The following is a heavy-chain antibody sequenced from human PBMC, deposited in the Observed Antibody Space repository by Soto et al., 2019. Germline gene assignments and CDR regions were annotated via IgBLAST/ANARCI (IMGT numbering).Heavy chain of an antibody. Sequence: QVQLQQWGAGLLKPSETLSLTCAVYGGSFSGYYWSWIRQPPGKGLEWIGEINHSGSTNYNPSLKSRVTLSVDTSKNQFSLKLSSVTAADTAVYYCARAWNLDYWGQGTLVTVSS. V-gene: IGHV4-34*01. CDR3: ARAWNLDY. CDR1: GGSFSGYY. D-gene: IGHD1-1*01. CDR2: INHSGST. J-gene: IGHJ4*02.